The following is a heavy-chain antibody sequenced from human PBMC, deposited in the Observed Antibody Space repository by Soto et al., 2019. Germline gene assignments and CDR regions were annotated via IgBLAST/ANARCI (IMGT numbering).Heavy chain of an antibody. Sequence: SETLSLTCTVSGGSISSYYWSWIRQPPGKGLEWIGYIYYSGSTNYNPSLKSRVTISVDTSKNQFSLKLSSVTAADTAVYYCAREGIGGLFNWFDPWGQGTLVTVSS. J-gene: IGHJ5*02. CDR1: GGSISSYY. D-gene: IGHD3-10*01. V-gene: IGHV4-59*01. CDR2: IYYSGST. CDR3: AREGIGGLFNWFDP.